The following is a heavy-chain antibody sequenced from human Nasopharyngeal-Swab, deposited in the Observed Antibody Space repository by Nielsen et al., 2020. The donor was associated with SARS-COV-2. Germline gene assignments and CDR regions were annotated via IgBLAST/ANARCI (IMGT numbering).Heavy chain of an antibody. CDR1: GGSIGSSNW. J-gene: IGHJ4*02. Sequence: EMLSLTCAVSGGSIGSSNWWSWVRQPPGKGLEWIGEIYHSGSTNYNPSLKSRVTISVDKSKNQFSLKLSSVTAADTAVYYCARGEGDIAGSVHDYWGQGTLVTVSS. V-gene: IGHV4-4*02. D-gene: IGHD5-12*01. CDR2: IYHSGST. CDR3: ARGEGDIAGSVHDY.